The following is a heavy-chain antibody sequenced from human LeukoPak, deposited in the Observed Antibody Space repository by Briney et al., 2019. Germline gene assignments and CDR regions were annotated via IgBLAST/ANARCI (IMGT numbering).Heavy chain of an antibody. CDR3: ASQYTSGWYVAFEY. V-gene: IGHV3-23*01. CDR2: IGGNGDNT. J-gene: IGHJ4*02. D-gene: IGHD6-19*01. CDR1: GFTFSSFA. Sequence: GGSLRLSCAASGFTFSSFAMSWVRPAPGKGLEWVSAIGGNGDNTYYADSVKGRLTISRDNSKNTLYLQMNSLRAEDTAVYYCASQYTSGWYVAFEYWGQGALVTVSS.